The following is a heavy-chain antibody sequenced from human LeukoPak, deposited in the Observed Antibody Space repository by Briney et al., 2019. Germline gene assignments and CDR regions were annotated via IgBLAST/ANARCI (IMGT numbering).Heavy chain of an antibody. J-gene: IGHJ4*02. V-gene: IGHV3-53*01. CDR2: IYVDGKT. D-gene: IGHD4-23*01. CDR1: GFTVSTTY. CDR3: ARRGDGGRSFDY. Sequence: HPGGSLRLSCAASGFTVSTTYMSWVRQAPGKGLEWVSLIYVDGKTYYADSVRGRFTISRDNSKNTLYLQVNSLRAEDTAAYYCARRGDGGRSFDYWGQGTLVTVSS.